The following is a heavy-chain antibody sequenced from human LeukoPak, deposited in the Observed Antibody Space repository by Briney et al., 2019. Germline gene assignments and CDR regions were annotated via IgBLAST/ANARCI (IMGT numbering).Heavy chain of an antibody. V-gene: IGHV4-30-2*01. J-gene: IGHJ4*02. CDR1: GGPISSGGYS. Sequence: PSETLSLTCAVSGGPISSGGYSWSWIRQPPGKGLEWIGYIYHSGSTYYNPSLKSRVTISVDRSKNQFSLKLSSVTAADTAVYYCARGSTMIVVAIDYWGQGTLVTVSS. CDR3: ARGSTMIVVAIDY. CDR2: IYHSGST. D-gene: IGHD3-22*01.